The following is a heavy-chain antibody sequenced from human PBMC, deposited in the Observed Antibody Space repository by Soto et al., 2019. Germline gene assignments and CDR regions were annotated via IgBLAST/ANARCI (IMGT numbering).Heavy chain of an antibody. J-gene: IGHJ5*02. V-gene: IGHV3-30*18. CDR3: VKDFGSGYLQVGADL. D-gene: IGHD2-15*01. Sequence: GGSLRLSCRASGFAFSSRGMHWVRQAPGKGLEWVALISYDGRNEKYAESLKGRFTISRDNSESTLYLQMNGLRPDDAAVYYCVKDFGSGYLQVGADLWGQGTQVTVSS. CDR1: GFAFSSRG. CDR2: ISYDGRNE.